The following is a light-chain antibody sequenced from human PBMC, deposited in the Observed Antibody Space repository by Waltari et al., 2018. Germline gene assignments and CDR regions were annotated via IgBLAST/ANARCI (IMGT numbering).Light chain of an antibody. CDR2: YDK. Sequence: SYVLTQPPSVSVAPGMTARITCGGNNIASKSVHWYRQSPGQAPVLVIFYDKDRPARMPERCSGSNSGTTATLTIGRVEAGDEADYYGQVWDSSTSHVVFGAGTKLTVL. CDR3: QVWDSSTSHVV. CDR1: NIASKS. V-gene: IGLV3-21*01. J-gene: IGLJ2*01.